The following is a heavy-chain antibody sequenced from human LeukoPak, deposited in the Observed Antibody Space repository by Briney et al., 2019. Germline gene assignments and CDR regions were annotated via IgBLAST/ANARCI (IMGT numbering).Heavy chain of an antibody. CDR1: GGSISSGGYY. CDR3: ARDPSGYFNY. V-gene: IGHV4-31*01. CDR2: IYYRGST. D-gene: IGHD3-22*01. J-gene: IGHJ4*02. Sequence: SQTLSLTCTVSGGSISSGGYYWSWIRQHPGKGLEWIAYIYYRGSTYYHPSLKGPVSMSIDTSQNQFSLKLNSVTAADTAVYYCARDPSGYFNYWGQGTLVTVSS.